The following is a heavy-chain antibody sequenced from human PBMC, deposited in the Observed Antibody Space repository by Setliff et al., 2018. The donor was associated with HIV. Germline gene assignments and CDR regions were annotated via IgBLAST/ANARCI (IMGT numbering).Heavy chain of an antibody. Sequence: SETLSLTCTVSGGSISSYYWGWIRQPPGKGLEWIGYIYYSGSTNYNPSLKSRVTISVDTSKNQFSLKLSSVTAADTAMYYCVRSGYCSSASCLFKGWFDPWGQGTLVTVSS. CDR1: GGSISSYY. D-gene: IGHD2-2*01. J-gene: IGHJ5*02. CDR2: IYYSGST. CDR3: VRSGYCSSASCLFKGWFDP. V-gene: IGHV4-59*01.